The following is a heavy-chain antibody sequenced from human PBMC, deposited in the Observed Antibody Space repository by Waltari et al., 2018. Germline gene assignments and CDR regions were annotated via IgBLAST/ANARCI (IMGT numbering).Heavy chain of an antibody. D-gene: IGHD2-15*01. CDR3: VRSHCIGDSCFRYFDS. CDR1: EGSFSAFF. Sequence: VRLDQWGTELVEPLEPLSLTCAVYEGSFSAFFWSWVRQAPGKGLEWIGEINHGVKTDYNPSLKRRLFMSVDPSKNQFSLMLSSVTAADTAVYYCVRSHCIGDSCFRYFDSWGQGTLVTVSS. CDR2: INHGVKT. J-gene: IGHJ4*02. V-gene: IGHV4-34*01.